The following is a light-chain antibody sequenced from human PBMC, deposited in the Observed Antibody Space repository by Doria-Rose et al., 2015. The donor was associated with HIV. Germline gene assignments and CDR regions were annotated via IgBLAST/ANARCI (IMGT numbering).Light chain of an antibody. CDR2: EVS. CDR3: YSYVGSSTVV. CDR1: SSDVGSYNL. Sequence: QSALIQPASVSRSPGQSITISCTGTSSDVGSYNLVSWYQQYSGKAPKLRIFEVSKRHSGISTRFSGSRSGSAASLTISGLQAEDEADYYCYSYVGSSTVVFGGGTKLTVL. V-gene: IGLV2-23*02. J-gene: IGLJ3*02.